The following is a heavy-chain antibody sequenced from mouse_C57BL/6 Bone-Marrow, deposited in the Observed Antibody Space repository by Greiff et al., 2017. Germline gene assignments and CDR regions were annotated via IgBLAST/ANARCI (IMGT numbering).Heavy chain of an antibody. J-gene: IGHJ3*01. Sequence: EVKLVESGGGLVKPGGSLKLSCAASGFTFSSYAMSWVRQTPEKRLGWVATISDGGSYTYYPDNVKGRFTISRDNAKNNLYLQMSHLKSEDTAMYYCARDLYGSSYQFAYWGQGTLVTVSA. D-gene: IGHD1-1*01. CDR3: ARDLYGSSYQFAY. V-gene: IGHV5-4*01. CDR1: GFTFSSYA. CDR2: ISDGGSYT.